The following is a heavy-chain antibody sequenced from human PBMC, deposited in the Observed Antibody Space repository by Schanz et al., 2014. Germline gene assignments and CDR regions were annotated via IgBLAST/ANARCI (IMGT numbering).Heavy chain of an antibody. J-gene: IGHJ4*02. CDR3: ARGPIPIQGVPMDF. CDR2: IGGSGDST. CDR1: GLNFDYYG. V-gene: IGHV3-NL1*01. Sequence: QVQLVESGGGVVQPGRSLRLSCATSGLNFDYYGMNWVRQAPGKGLEWVSGIGGSGDSTHYADSVKGRFIISRDNSKDTLYLQMSGLTPEDTAVYYCARGPIPIQGVPMDFWGQGTLVTVSS. D-gene: IGHD3-10*01.